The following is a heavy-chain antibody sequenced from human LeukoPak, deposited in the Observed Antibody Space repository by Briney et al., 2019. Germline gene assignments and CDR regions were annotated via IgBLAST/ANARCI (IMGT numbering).Heavy chain of an antibody. CDR2: ISSSSSYI. CDR1: GFTFSSYS. CDR3: ARVGVRYSSSATFDY. V-gene: IGHV3-21*01. D-gene: IGHD6-6*01. Sequence: PGGSLRLSCAASGFTFSSYSMNWVRQAPGKGLEWVSSISSSSSYIYYADSVKGRFTISRDNAKNSLYLQMNSLRAEDTAVYYCARVGVRYSSSATFDYWGPGTLVTVSS. J-gene: IGHJ4*02.